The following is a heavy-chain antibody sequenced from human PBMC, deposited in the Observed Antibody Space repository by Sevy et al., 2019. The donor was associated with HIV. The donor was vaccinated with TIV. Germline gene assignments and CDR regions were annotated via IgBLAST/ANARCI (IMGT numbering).Heavy chain of an antibody. CDR2: IYYNGHI. J-gene: IGHJ4*02. V-gene: IGHV4-59*08. Sequence: SETLSLTCTVSGGSITSLYWNWIRQPPGKGLEWIANIYYNGHINYNPSLKSRFTLSLDTSKNQFSLRLSSVTDADTAMYYCAGENAWGRGYSWGQGTLVTVSS. D-gene: IGHD1-26*01. CDR1: GGSITSLY. CDR3: AGENAWGRGYS.